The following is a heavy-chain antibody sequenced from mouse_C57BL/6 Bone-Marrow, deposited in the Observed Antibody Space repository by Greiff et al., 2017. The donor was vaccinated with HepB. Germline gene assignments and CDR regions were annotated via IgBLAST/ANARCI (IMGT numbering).Heavy chain of an antibody. V-gene: IGHV2-5*01. Sequence: QVQLQQSGPGLVQPSQSLSITCTVSGFSLTSYGVHWVRQSPGKGLEWLGVIWRGGSTDYNAAFMSRLSITKDNSKSQVFFKMNSLQADDTAIYYCARKWGYGNYGMDYWGQGTSVTVSS. CDR1: GFSLTSYG. J-gene: IGHJ4*01. CDR3: ARKWGYGNYGMDY. D-gene: IGHD2-1*01. CDR2: IWRGGST.